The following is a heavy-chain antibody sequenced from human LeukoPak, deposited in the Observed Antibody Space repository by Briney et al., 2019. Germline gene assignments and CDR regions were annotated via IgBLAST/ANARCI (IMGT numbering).Heavy chain of an antibody. CDR3: AKRLTVIAAAGTFDY. V-gene: IGHV3-23*01. CDR2: ISGSGGST. J-gene: IGHJ4*02. Sequence: PGGSLRLTCAASGFTFSSYAMSWVRQAPGKGLEWVSAISGSGGSTYYADSVKGRFTISRDNSKNTLYLQMNSLRAEDTAVYYCAKRLTVIAAAGTFDYWGQGTLVTVSS. D-gene: IGHD6-13*01. CDR1: GFTFSSYA.